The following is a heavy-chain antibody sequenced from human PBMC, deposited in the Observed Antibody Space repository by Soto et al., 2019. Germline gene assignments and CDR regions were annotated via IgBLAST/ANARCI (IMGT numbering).Heavy chain of an antibody. V-gene: IGHV1-69*01. CDR3: ARDLTSVRES. CDR2: IIPIFDAT. Sequence: QVQMVQSGAEVKKPGSSARVSCKVSGGTFSRHSISWVRQAPGQGLEWMGGIIPIFDATQYAQKFQGRLTITADESTTPFHMALSGLRAEDTAIYYCARDLTSVRESWGQGTLVTVS. J-gene: IGHJ4*02. CDR1: GGTFSRHS.